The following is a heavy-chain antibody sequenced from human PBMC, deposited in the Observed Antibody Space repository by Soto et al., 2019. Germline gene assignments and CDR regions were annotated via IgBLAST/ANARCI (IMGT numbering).Heavy chain of an antibody. CDR2: ISGSGGST. Sequence: VQLLESGGGLVQPGGSLRLSCAASGFTFSSYAMSWVRQAPGKGLEWVSAISGSGGSTYYADSVKGRFTISRDNSKNTLYLQMNSLRAEDTAVYYCAKDMGTERWIQLWSNFDYWGQGTLVTVSS. V-gene: IGHV3-23*01. CDR3: AKDMGTERWIQLWSNFDY. J-gene: IGHJ4*02. D-gene: IGHD5-18*01. CDR1: GFTFSSYA.